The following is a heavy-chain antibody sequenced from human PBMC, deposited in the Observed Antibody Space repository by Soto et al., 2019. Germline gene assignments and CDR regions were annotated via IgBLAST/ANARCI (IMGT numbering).Heavy chain of an antibody. CDR2: ISGSGDST. D-gene: IGHD3-22*01. V-gene: IGHV3-23*01. CDR1: GFTFSSYA. Sequence: GGSLRLSCAASGFTFSSYAMRWVRQAPGKGLEWVSGISGSGDSTYYADSVKGRFTISRDNSKNTLYLPMNSLRAEDTAVYYCAALIVVVMYPDYWGQGTLVTVSS. J-gene: IGHJ4*02. CDR3: AALIVVVMYPDY.